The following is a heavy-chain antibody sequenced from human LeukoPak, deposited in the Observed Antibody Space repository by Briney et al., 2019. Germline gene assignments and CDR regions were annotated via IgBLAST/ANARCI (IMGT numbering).Heavy chain of an antibody. J-gene: IGHJ5*02. CDR3: ARIRGP. V-gene: IGHV3-21*01. D-gene: IGHD3-10*01. CDR2: ISTSRRYI. CDR1: GFTFSSYS. Sequence: ESLTLSCAASGFTFSSYSMNCVRQPPGKGLEWVSSISTSRRYIYYADSVKGRSTISTDTAKNSLYLQTNRLRAEDTALYYCARIRGPWGGGTGVSVPS.